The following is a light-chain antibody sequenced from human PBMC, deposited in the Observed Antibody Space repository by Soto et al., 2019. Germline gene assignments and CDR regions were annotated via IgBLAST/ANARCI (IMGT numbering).Light chain of an antibody. CDR3: QQYYSTPWT. J-gene: IGKJ1*01. CDR2: WAS. CDR1: QSVLYSSNNKNY. Sequence: DIVITHSPDSLAVSLGDRATINCKSMQSVLYSSNNKNYLAWYQQKPGQPPKLLIYWASTRESGVPDRFSGSGSGTDFTLTISSLQAEDVAVYYCQQYYSTPWTFGQGTKVDIK. V-gene: IGKV4-1*01.